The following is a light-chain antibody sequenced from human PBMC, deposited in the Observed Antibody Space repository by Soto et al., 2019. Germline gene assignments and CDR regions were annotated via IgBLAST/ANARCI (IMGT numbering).Light chain of an antibody. CDR2: DAS. V-gene: IGKV3-11*01. CDR3: QQRSNWTPLT. J-gene: IGKJ4*01. Sequence: EIVLTQSPATLSLSPGERATLSCRASQSVSRYLAWYQQKPGQAPRLLIYDASNRATGTPARFSGSGSGTDFTLTISSLEPEDFAVYYCQQRSNWTPLTFGGGTKVEIK. CDR1: QSVSRY.